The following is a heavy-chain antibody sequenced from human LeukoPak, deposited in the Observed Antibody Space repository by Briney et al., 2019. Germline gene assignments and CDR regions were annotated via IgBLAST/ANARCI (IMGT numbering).Heavy chain of an antibody. Sequence: GSLRLSCATSGFNFSDSRMTWVRQAPGKGLQWVANINRDGTEKHFLDSVEGRFTISRDNAKKSLYLLMNSLRPQDTAVYFCVRGDWYFESWGQGTLVTVSS. CDR1: GFNFSDSR. V-gene: IGHV3-7*04. CDR3: VRGDWYFES. CDR2: INRDGTEK. J-gene: IGHJ4*02. D-gene: IGHD2-21*01.